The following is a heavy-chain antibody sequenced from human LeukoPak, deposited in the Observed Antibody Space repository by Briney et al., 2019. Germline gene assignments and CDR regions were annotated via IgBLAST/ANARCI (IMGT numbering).Heavy chain of an antibody. D-gene: IGHD2-15*01. Sequence: ASVKVSCKASGYTFTSYYMHWVRQAPGQGLEWMGIINPSGGSTSYAQKFQGRVTMTRDMSTSTVYMELSSLRSEDTAVYYCARDVRYCSGGSCYPYLGYWGQGTLVTVSS. CDR3: ARDVRYCSGGSCYPYLGY. CDR2: INPSGGST. J-gene: IGHJ4*02. V-gene: IGHV1-46*01. CDR1: GYTFTSYY.